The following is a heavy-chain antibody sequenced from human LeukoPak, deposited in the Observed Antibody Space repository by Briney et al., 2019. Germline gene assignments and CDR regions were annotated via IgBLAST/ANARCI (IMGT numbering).Heavy chain of an antibody. V-gene: IGHV4-34*01. CDR1: GGSFSGYY. D-gene: IGHD5-18*01. CDR2: INHSGST. CDR3: ARDFADTDTLTADVYYTDL. Sequence: PSETLSLTCAVYGGSFSGYYWSWIRQPPGKGLEWIGEINHSGSTNYNPSLKSRVTISVDTSKNQFSLNLSSVTAADTAVYFCARDFADTDTLTADVYYTDLWGKGTTVTVSS. J-gene: IGHJ6*03.